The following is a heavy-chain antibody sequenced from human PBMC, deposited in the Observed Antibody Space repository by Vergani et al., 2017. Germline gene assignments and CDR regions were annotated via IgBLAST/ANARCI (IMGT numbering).Heavy chain of an antibody. CDR3: AKKFVRERATITPLYYYYYSDV. CDR2: ISGSGGST. CDR1: GFTFSSYA. V-gene: IGHV3-23*01. J-gene: IGHJ6*03. D-gene: IGHD5-24*01. Sequence: EVQLLESGGGLVQPGGSLRLSCAASGFTFSSYAMSWVRQAPGKGLEWVSAISGSGGSTYYADSVKGRFTISRDNSKNTLYLQMNSLRAEVTAVYYCAKKFVRERATITPLYYYYYSDVWGKGP.